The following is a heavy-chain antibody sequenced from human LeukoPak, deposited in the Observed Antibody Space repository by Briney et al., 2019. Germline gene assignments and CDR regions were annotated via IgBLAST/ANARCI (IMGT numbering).Heavy chain of an antibody. CDR1: GYTFTSYG. V-gene: IGHV1-18*01. CDR3: ARVLRYFDWLPGLSYYFDY. CDR2: ISPYNGNT. Sequence: ASVKVSCKASGYTFTSYGISWVRQAPGQGLEWMGRISPYNGNTNYAQKLQGRFTMTTDTSTSTAYMELRSLRSDDTAVYYCARVLRYFDWLPGLSYYFDYWGQGTLVTVSA. J-gene: IGHJ4*02. D-gene: IGHD3-9*01.